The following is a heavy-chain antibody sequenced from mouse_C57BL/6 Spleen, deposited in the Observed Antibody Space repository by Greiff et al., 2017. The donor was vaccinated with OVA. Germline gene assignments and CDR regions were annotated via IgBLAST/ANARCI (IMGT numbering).Heavy chain of an antibody. CDR1: GFTFTDYY. CDR3: ARYIDKYQYYFDY. D-gene: IGHD2-10*02. V-gene: IGHV7-3*01. Sequence: EVQLVESGGGLVQPGGSLSLSCAASGFTFTDYYMSWVRQPPGKALEWLGFIRNKANGYTTEYSASVKGRFTISRDNSQSIIYLQMNALRAEDSATYYCARYIDKYQYYFDYWGQGTTLTVSS. CDR2: IRNKANGYTT. J-gene: IGHJ2*01.